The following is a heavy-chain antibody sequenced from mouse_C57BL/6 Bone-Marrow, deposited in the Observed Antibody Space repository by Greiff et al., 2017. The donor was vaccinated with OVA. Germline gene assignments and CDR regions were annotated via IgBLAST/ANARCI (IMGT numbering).Heavy chain of an antibody. Sequence: VQLQQSGAELVRPGASVKLSCTASGFNITDDYMHWVKQRPEQGLEWIGWIDPEYGDNESTSKFQGKATITADPSSNTAYLQLSSLTSEDTAVYYCTTEGEDYWGQGTTLTVSS. CDR1: GFNITDDY. V-gene: IGHV14-4*01. CDR2: IDPEYGDN. CDR3: TTEGEDY. J-gene: IGHJ2*01.